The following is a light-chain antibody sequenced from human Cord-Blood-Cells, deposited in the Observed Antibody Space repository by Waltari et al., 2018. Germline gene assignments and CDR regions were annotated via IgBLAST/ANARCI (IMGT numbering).Light chain of an antibody. V-gene: IGLV1-51*01. CDR3: GTWDSSLSAVV. Sequence: QSLLTQPPSVSAAPGQKVTISCSGSGSNIGHNYVSWYQQLPGTAPKLLIYDNNKRPSGIPDRFSGSKSGTSATLGITGLQTGDEADYYCGTWDSSLSAVVFGGGTKLTVL. CDR2: DNN. J-gene: IGLJ2*01. CDR1: GSNIGHNY.